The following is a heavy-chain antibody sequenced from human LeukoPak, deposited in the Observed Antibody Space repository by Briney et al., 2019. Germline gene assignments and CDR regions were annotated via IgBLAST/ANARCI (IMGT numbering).Heavy chain of an antibody. Sequence: ASVKVSCKASGCTFTGYYMHWVRQAPGQGLEWMGWINPNSGGTNYAQKFQGRVTMTRDTSISTAYMELSRLRSDDTAVYYCARIAVAGNRDDAFDTWGQGTMVTVSS. J-gene: IGHJ3*02. CDR2: INPNSGGT. CDR1: GCTFTGYY. CDR3: ARIAVAGNRDDAFDT. D-gene: IGHD6-19*01. V-gene: IGHV1-2*02.